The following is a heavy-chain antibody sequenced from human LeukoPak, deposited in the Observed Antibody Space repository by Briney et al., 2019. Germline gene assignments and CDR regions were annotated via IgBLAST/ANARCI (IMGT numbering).Heavy chain of an antibody. Sequence: GGSLRLSCAASGFTFSSYWMHWVRQAPGKGLVWVSRINTDGSSTSYADSVKGRFTISRDNSKNTLYLQMNSLRAEDTALYYCAKESAYGGSPPPYYWGQGTLVTVSS. V-gene: IGHV3-74*01. CDR3: AKESAYGGSPPPYY. D-gene: IGHD4-23*01. CDR2: INTDGSST. J-gene: IGHJ4*02. CDR1: GFTFSSYW.